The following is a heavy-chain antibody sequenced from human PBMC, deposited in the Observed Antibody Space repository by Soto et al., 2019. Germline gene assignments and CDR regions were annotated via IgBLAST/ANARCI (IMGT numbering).Heavy chain of an antibody. CDR3: ARCAIFGVVEYGMDV. J-gene: IGHJ6*02. V-gene: IGHV4-34*01. CDR1: GGSFSGYY. D-gene: IGHD3-3*01. Sequence: SETLSLTCAVYGGSFSGYYWSWIRQPPGKGLEWIGEINHSGSTNYNPSLKSRVTISVDTSKNQFSLKLSSVTAADTAVYYCARCAIFGVVEYGMDVWGQGTTVTVSS. CDR2: INHSGST.